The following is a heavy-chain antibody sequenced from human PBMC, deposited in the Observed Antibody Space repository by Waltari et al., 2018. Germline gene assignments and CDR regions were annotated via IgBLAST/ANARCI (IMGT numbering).Heavy chain of an antibody. Sequence: QVQLQQWGAGLLKPSETLSLTCAVYGGSFSGYYWSWIRQPPGQGLEWIGEINHSGSTNYNPSLKSRVTISVDTSKNQFSLKLSSVTAADTAVYYCARGVRDGYRSGLTYFDYWGQGTLVTVSS. CDR2: INHSGST. CDR1: GGSFSGYY. CDR3: ARGVRDGYRSGLTYFDY. D-gene: IGHD5-12*01. J-gene: IGHJ4*02. V-gene: IGHV4-34*01.